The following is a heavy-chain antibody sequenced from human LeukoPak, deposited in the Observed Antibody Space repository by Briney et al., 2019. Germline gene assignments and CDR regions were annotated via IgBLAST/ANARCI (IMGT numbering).Heavy chain of an antibody. CDR2: IYSGGST. D-gene: IGHD1-26*01. CDR3: ARDRGELLFNYYYYYMDV. CDR1: GFPVSSNY. V-gene: IGHV3-53*01. Sequence: GGSLRLSCAASGFPVSSNYMSWVHQAPGKGLEGVSVIYSGGSTYYADSVKGRFTISRDNSKNTLYLQMNSLRAEDTAVYYCARDRGELLFNYYYYYMDVWGKGTTVTVSS. J-gene: IGHJ6*03.